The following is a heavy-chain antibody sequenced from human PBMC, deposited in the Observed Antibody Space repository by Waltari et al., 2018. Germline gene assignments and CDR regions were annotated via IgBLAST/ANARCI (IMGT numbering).Heavy chain of an antibody. CDR2: FSGSGDNT. CDR1: GFYFSGNA. CDR3: TKDLYSWSYDF. D-gene: IGHD1-26*01. Sequence: EVQLLESGGGLVQPGGSLRLSCAASGFYFSGNAMSWVRQAPGKGVEWGSGFSGSGDNTYYADSVKGRFTISRDNSQNTLFLQMNSLRADDTAVYYCTKDLYSWSYDFWGQGTLVTVSS. J-gene: IGHJ4*02. V-gene: IGHV3-23*01.